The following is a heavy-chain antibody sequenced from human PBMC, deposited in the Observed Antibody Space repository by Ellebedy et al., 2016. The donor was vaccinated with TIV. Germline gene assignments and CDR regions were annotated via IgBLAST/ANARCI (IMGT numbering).Heavy chain of an antibody. D-gene: IGHD1-26*01. CDR1: GGSISGSTYY. V-gene: IGHV4-39*01. Sequence: SETLSLTXTVSGGSISGSTYYWSWIRQPPGKGLEWIGSFYYSGNTYYTPSLKSRVTISVDTSKNQLSLRLTSVTATDTAVYYCARRLGARPPSDWGQGTLVTVSS. CDR3: ARRLGARPPSD. CDR2: FYYSGNT. J-gene: IGHJ4*02.